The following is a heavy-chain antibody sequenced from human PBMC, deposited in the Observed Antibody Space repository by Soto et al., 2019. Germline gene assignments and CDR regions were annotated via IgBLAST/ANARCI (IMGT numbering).Heavy chain of an antibody. CDR1: GYSFTSYW. J-gene: IGHJ6*02. CDR2: IDPSDSYT. CDR3: ARQGIKYCTNGVCYYYYGMDV. V-gene: IGHV5-10-1*01. D-gene: IGHD2-8*01. Sequence: GESLKISCKGSGYSFTSYWISWVRQMPGKGLEWMGRIDPSDSYTNYSPSFQGHVTISADKSISTAYLQWNSLKASDTAMYYCARQGIKYCTNGVCYYYYGMDVWGQGTTVTVSS.